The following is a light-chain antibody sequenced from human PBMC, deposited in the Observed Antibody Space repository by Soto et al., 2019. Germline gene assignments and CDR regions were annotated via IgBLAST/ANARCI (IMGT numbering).Light chain of an antibody. J-gene: IGKJ3*01. CDR3: QQLNSYLSFT. CDR1: QGISSY. V-gene: IGKV1-9*01. Sequence: IQLTQSPSSLSASVGDRVTITCRASQGISSYLAWYQQKPGKAPKLLIYAASTLQSGVPSRFSGSGSGTDFTLTISSLQPADFAAYYCQQLNSYLSFTFGPGTKVDIK. CDR2: AAS.